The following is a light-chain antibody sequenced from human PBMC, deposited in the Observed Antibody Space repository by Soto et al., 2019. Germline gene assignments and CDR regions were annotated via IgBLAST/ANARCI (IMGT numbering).Light chain of an antibody. J-gene: IGKJ5*01. CDR3: QQFNNYPT. CDR2: DAS. Sequence: DRVTITCRASQGISSALAWYQQKPGKAPKLLIYDASSLESGVPSRFSGSGSGTDFTLTISSLQTEDFATYYCQQFNNYPTFGRGTRLEI. V-gene: IGKV1D-13*01. CDR1: QGISSA.